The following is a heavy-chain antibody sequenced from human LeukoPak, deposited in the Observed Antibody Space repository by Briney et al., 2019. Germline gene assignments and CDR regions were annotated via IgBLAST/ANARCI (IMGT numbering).Heavy chain of an antibody. Sequence: GGSLRLSCTASGFTFGDYAMSWVRQAPGKGLEWVGIIRSKAYGGTTEYAASVKGRFTISRDDSKSIAYLQMNSLKTEDTAVYYCTRVDTIFGVVFDYWGQGTLVTVSS. D-gene: IGHD3-3*01. CDR3: TRVDTIFGVVFDY. CDR1: GFTFGDYA. J-gene: IGHJ4*02. V-gene: IGHV3-49*04. CDR2: IRSKAYGGTT.